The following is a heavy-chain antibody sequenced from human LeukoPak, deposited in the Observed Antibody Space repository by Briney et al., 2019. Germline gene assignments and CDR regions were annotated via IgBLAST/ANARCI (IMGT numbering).Heavy chain of an antibody. Sequence: SETLSLTCAVYGGSFSGYYWSWIRQPPGKGLEWIGEINHSGSTNYNPSLKSRVTISVDTSKNQFSLKLSSVTAADTAVYYCARGRLLWFRAKFDYWGQGTLVTVSS. J-gene: IGHJ4*02. V-gene: IGHV4-34*01. CDR3: ARGRLLWFRAKFDY. CDR1: GGSFSGYY. CDR2: INHSGST. D-gene: IGHD3-10*01.